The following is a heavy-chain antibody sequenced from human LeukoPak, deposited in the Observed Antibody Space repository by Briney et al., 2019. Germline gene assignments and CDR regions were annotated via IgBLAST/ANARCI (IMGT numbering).Heavy chain of an antibody. CDR1: GFTFSDYY. CDR3: ARDMFTAMVTWGGFDP. CDR2: ISSSGSTI. D-gene: IGHD5-18*01. J-gene: IGHJ5*02. Sequence: PGGSLRLSCAAPGFTFSDYYMRSIRQAPGKGLEWVSYISSSGSTIYYADSVKGRFTISRDNAKNSLYLQMNSLRAEDTAVYYCARDMFTAMVTWGGFDPWGQGTLVTVSS. V-gene: IGHV3-11*01.